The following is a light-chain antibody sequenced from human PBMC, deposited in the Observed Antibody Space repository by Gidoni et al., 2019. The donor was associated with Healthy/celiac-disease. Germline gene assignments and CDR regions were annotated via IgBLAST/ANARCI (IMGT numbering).Light chain of an antibody. CDR3: QQRSNWREYT. CDR1: QSVTSY. CDR2: DAS. V-gene: IGKV3-11*01. Sequence: EIVLTQSPATLSLSPGERATLSCRASQSVTSYLAWYQQKPGQAPRLLIYDASNRATCIPARFSGSGSGTDFTLTISSLEPEDFAVYYCQQRSNWREYTFXXXTKLEIK. J-gene: IGKJ2*01.